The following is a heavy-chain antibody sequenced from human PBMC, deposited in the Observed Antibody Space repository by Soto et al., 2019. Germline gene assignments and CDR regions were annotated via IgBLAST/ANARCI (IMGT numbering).Heavy chain of an antibody. Sequence: SETLSLSCTVSGGSVSSWDYYRSWIRQPPGQGLEWIGYIYYSGSTNYNPSLKSRVSISLDTSNNQCSLRLTSVTAADTAVYYCARIPVDTYSINWCDPWGQGTLVTVSS. J-gene: IGHJ5*02. CDR3: ARIPVDTYSINWCDP. CDR2: IYYSGST. V-gene: IGHV4-61*08. D-gene: IGHD5-18*01. CDR1: GGSVSSWDYY.